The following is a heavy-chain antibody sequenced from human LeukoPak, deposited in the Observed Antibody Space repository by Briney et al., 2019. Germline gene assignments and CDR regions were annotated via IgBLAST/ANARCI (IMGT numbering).Heavy chain of an antibody. Sequence: PGGSLRLSCAASGFTFDDYAMHWVRQAPGKGLEGFSGISWNSGSIGYADSVKGRFTISRDNAKNSLYLQMNSLRAEDTALYYCAKDKRTGRDGYNYYFDYWGQGTLVTVSS. CDR2: ISWNSGSI. V-gene: IGHV3-9*01. D-gene: IGHD5-24*01. J-gene: IGHJ4*02. CDR3: AKDKRTGRDGYNYYFDY. CDR1: GFTFDDYA.